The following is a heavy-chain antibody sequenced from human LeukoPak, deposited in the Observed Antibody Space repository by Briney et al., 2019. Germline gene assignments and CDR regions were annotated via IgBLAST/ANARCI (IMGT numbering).Heavy chain of an antibody. D-gene: IGHD2-2*01. CDR3: AKDPYGTRYFDY. V-gene: IGHV3-23*01. CDR2: LSGSGYNT. Sequence: PGGSLRLSCAASGFAFDDSYMSWVRQAPGKGLEWVSSLSGSGYNTYYADSVKGRFTISRDNSKNTAYLQMNSLRAEDTAVYYCAKDPYGTRYFDYWGQGTLVTVSS. CDR1: GFAFDDSY. J-gene: IGHJ4*02.